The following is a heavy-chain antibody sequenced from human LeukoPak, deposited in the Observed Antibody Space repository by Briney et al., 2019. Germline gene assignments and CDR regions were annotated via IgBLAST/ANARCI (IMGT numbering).Heavy chain of an antibody. J-gene: IGHJ4*02. D-gene: IGHD6-13*01. CDR3: AIILGITY. V-gene: IGHV3-53*01. Sequence: GGSLRLSCAASGFTFSSSAMSWVRQAPGKGLEWVSVIYSGGSTYYADSVKGRFTISRDNSKNTLYLQMNSLRAEDTAVYYCAIILGITYWGQGTLVTVSS. CDR2: IYSGGST. CDR1: GFTFSSSA.